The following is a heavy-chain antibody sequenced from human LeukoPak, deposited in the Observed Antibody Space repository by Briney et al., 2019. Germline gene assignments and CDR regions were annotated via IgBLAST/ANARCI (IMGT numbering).Heavy chain of an antibody. J-gene: IGHJ4*02. V-gene: IGHV3-23*01. CDR1: GFTFSSYA. D-gene: IGHD3-10*01. Sequence: GGSLRLSCAASGFTFSSYAMSWVRQAPGKGLEWVSAISGSGGSTYYADSVKGRSTISRDNSKNTLYLQMNSLRAEDTAVYYCANHYGSGSYGFWGQGTLVTVSS. CDR2: ISGSGGST. CDR3: ANHYGSGSYGF.